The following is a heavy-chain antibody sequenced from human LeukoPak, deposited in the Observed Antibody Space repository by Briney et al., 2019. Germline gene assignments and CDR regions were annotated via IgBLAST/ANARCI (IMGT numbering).Heavy chain of an antibody. CDR3: ARGGEPDYFDY. CDR2: ISGSGGST. CDR1: GFTFSSYA. V-gene: IGHV3-23*01. Sequence: GGSLRLSCAASGFTFSSYAMSWVRQAPGKGLEWVSAISGSGGSTYYADSVEGRFTISRDNSKNTLYLQMNSLRAEDTAIYYCARGGEPDYFDYWGQGTLVTVSS. D-gene: IGHD2-21*01. J-gene: IGHJ4*02.